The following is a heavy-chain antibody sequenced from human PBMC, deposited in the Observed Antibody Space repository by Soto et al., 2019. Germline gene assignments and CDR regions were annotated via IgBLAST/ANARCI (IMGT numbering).Heavy chain of an antibody. CDR3: ARDHHNWNDVEGYYYYMDV. CDR1: GGSISSYY. D-gene: IGHD1-1*01. J-gene: IGHJ6*03. CDR2: IYYSGST. V-gene: IGHV4-59*01. Sequence: SETLSLTCTVSGGSISSYYWSWIRQPPGKGLEWIGYIYYSGSTNYNPSLKSRVTISVDTSKNQFSLKLSSVTAADTAVYYCARDHHNWNDVEGYYYYMDVWGKGTTVTVSS.